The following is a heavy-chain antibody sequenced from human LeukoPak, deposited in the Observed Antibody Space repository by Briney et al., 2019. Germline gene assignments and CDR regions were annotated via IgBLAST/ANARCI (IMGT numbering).Heavy chain of an antibody. CDR1: GFTFSSYS. J-gene: IGHJ3*02. D-gene: IGHD2-15*01. CDR2: ISSSSSYI. V-gene: IGHV3-21*01. Sequence: PGGSLRLSCAASGFTFSSYSMNWVRQAPGKGLEWVSSISSSSSYIYYADSVKGRFTISRDNAKNSLYLQMNSLRAEDTAVYYCASGNVVAAPFDAFDIWGQGTMVTVSS. CDR3: ASGNVVAAPFDAFDI.